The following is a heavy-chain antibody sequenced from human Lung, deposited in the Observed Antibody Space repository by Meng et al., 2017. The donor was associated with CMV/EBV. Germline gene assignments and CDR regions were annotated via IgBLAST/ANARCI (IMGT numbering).Heavy chain of an antibody. CDR1: GYTLSELS. V-gene: IGHV1-24*01. CDR3: AKVPRFYSYYGLDV. D-gene: IGHD3-10*01. Sequence: SVXVSXXVSGYTLSELSMHWVRQAPGKGLEWMGGFDPEDGEAIYAQKFQGRVTMTEDTSTDTAYMELSSLRSDDTAVYYCAKVPRFYSYYGLDVWGQGTTVTVSS. J-gene: IGHJ6*02. CDR2: FDPEDGEA.